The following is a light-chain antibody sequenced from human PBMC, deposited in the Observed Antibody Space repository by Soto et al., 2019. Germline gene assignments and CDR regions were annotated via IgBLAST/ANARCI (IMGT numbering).Light chain of an antibody. CDR3: QQYHLYWT. J-gene: IGKJ1*01. Sequence: DIQMTQSPSTLPASVGDRVTITCRASQPISDWLAWYQQKPGKVPKVLIYKASNLESGVPSRFSGSGSGTEFSLTISSLQPDGFASFYWQQYHLYWTFGQGTKVDIK. V-gene: IGKV1-5*03. CDR2: KAS. CDR1: QPISDW.